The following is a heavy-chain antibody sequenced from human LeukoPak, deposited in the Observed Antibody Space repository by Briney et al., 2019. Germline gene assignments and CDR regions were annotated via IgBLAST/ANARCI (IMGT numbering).Heavy chain of an antibody. J-gene: IGHJ4*02. D-gene: IGHD1-26*01. CDR1: GYTFTGYY. Sequence: ASVKVSCKASGYTFTGYYMHWVRQAPGQGLEWMGWINPNSGGTNYAQKFQGRVTMTRDTSISTAYMELSRLRSDDTAVYYCARDSGSYGAFLGYWGQGTLVTVSS. CDR3: ARDSGSYGAFLGY. V-gene: IGHV1-2*02. CDR2: INPNSGGT.